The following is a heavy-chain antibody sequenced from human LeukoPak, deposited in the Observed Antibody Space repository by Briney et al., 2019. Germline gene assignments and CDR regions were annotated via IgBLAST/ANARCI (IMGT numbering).Heavy chain of an antibody. CDR3: ARIGYTIFGVVIIGESFDY. CDR1: GASIFSGNW. J-gene: IGHJ4*02. V-gene: IGHV4-4*02. Sequence: SGTLSLTCAVSGASIFSGNWWSWVRQPPGKGLEWIGEINHSGSTNYNPSLKSRVTISVDTSKNQFSLKLSSVTAADTAVYYCARIGYTIFGVVIIGESFDYWGQGTLVTVSS. D-gene: IGHD3-3*01. CDR2: INHSGST.